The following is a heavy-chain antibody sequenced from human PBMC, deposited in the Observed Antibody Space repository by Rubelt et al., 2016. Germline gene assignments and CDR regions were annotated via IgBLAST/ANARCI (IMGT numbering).Heavy chain of an antibody. D-gene: IGHD3-9*01. CDR1: GFIFKNYA. CDR2: IWNDGKTE. V-gene: IGHV3-33*06. Sequence: VRLVESGGGLVQPGRSLRLSCVASGFIFKNYAMHWVRQAPGKGMEWVAVIWNDGKTEFYGDSMKGRFTISRDNAWNTVYLQMNSLRAEDTAVYYCAKDLGILTDAFDIWGQGTMVTVSS. CDR3: AKDLGILTDAFDI. J-gene: IGHJ3*02.